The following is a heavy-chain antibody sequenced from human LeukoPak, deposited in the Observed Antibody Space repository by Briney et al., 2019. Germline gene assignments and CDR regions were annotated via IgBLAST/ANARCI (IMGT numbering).Heavy chain of an antibody. CDR3: ASGYCSGGHCYSVYFQH. CDR2: IYSGGNT. Sequence: GGSLRLSCAASGLTVSSNYMSWVRQAPGRGLEWVSVIYSGGNTYYADSVKGRFTISRDNSKNTLYLQMNSLRAEDTAVYYCASGYCSGGHCYSVYFQHWGQGTLVTVSS. D-gene: IGHD2-15*01. CDR1: GLTVSSNY. J-gene: IGHJ1*01. V-gene: IGHV3-53*01.